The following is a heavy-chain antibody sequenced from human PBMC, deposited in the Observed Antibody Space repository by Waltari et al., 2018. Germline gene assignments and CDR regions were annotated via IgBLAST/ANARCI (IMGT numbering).Heavy chain of an antibody. CDR1: GFPFSTYS. V-gene: IGHV3-48*04. J-gene: IGHJ4*02. CDR3: ARDAYYSDSSGYHFDY. Sequence: EVQLVESGGGLVQPGQSLRLSCAASGFPFSTYSMNWVRQDPGRGLGWVSYISGSSSTIYYAGSVKGRFTIPRDNAKNSLFLQMNSLRAEDTAVYYCARDAYYSDSSGYHFDYWGQGTLVTVSS. D-gene: IGHD3-22*01. CDR2: ISGSSSTI.